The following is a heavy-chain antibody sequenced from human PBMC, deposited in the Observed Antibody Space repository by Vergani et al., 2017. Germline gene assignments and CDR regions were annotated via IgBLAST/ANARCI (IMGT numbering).Heavy chain of an antibody. Sequence: QVQLQESGPGLVKPSQTLSLTCTVSGGSISSGGYYWSWIRQAPGKGLEWVSSISSSSSYIYYADSVKGRFTISRDNAKNSLYLQMNSLRAEDTAVYYCARDNRVPTGFLDSSSSRRDYYYGMDVWGQGTTVTVSS. CDR2: ISSSSSYI. D-gene: IGHD6-6*01. CDR3: ARDNRVPTGFLDSSSSRRDYYYGMDV. CDR1: GGSISSGGYY. J-gene: IGHJ6*02. V-gene: IGHV3-11*06.